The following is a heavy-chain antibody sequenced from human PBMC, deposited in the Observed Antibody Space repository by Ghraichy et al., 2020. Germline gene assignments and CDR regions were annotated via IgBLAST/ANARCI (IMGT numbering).Heavy chain of an antibody. D-gene: IGHD6-6*01. V-gene: IGHV6-1*01. J-gene: IGHJ4*02. Sequence: SCAISGDSVSSNTATWNWIRQSPSRGLEWLGRTYYRSKWYYDYAVSMKGRITINPDTSRNQFSLQLNSVTPEDTAVYYCAKTIASLFDYWGQGTRVTVSS. CDR2: TYYRSKWYY. CDR3: AKTIASLFDY. CDR1: GDSVSSNTAT.